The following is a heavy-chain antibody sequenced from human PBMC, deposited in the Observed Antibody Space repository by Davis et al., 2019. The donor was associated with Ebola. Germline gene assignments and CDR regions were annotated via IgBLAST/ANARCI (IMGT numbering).Heavy chain of an antibody. Sequence: GESLKISCAVSGFTFSSYAMSWVRQAPGKGLEWVSAISNSGGFTKYADSVKGRFTISRDNSKKTLYLQMNSLRAEDTAVYYCAREDSSDYYHFDYWGQGTLVTVSS. V-gene: IGHV3-23*01. CDR2: ISNSGGFT. J-gene: IGHJ4*02. D-gene: IGHD3-22*01. CDR1: GFTFSSYA. CDR3: AREDSSDYYHFDY.